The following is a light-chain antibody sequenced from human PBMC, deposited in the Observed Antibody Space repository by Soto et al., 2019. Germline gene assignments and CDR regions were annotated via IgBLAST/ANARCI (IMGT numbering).Light chain of an antibody. CDR1: SSDGGGYNY. V-gene: IGLV2-14*01. CDR2: DVS. Sequence: QSALTQPASVSGSPGQSITISCTGNSSDGGGYNYVSWCQQHPGKAPKLMIYDVSNRPSGVSNRFSGSKSGNTASLTISGLQAEDEADYYCSSYTSSSTLVVFGTGTKVTVL. J-gene: IGLJ1*01. CDR3: SSYTSSSTLVV.